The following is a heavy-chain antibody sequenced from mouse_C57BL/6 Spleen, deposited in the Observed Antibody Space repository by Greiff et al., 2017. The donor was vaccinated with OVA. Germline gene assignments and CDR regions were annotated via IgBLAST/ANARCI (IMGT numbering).Heavy chain of an antibody. D-gene: IGHD6-1*01. CDR2: INPNNGGT. CDR3: ARPSGRDFDY. V-gene: IGHV1-22*01. Sequence: EVQLQQSGPELVKPGASVKMSCKASGYTFTDYNMHWVKQSHGKSLEWIGSINPNNGGTSYNQKFKGKATLTVNKSSSTAYMELRSLTSEDSAVYYCARPSGRDFDYWGQGTTLTVSS. CDR1: GYTFTDYN. J-gene: IGHJ2*01.